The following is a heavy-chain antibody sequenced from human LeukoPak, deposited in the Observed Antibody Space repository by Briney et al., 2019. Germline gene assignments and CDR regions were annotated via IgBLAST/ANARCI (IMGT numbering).Heavy chain of an antibody. CDR2: IYYSGST. CDR3: ARDLQGLIYFDY. J-gene: IGHJ4*02. Sequence: SETLSLTCTVSGGSISSYYWSWIRQPPGKGLEWIGYIYYSGSTNYNPSLKSRVTISVDTSKNQFSLKLSSVTPEDTAVYYCARDLQGLIYFDYWGQGTLVTVSS. V-gene: IGHV4-59*12. CDR1: GGSISSYY. D-gene: IGHD4-11*01.